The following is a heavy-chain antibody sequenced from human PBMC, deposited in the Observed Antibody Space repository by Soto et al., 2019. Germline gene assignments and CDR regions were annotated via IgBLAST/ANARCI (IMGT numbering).Heavy chain of an antibody. J-gene: IGHJ6*02. Sequence: XVSLQLSCVASGFTFDTYGIHWVRQAPGKGLQWVALISYEGSNTYYADSVRGRFTISRDNSKNTLYLQMNTLRPEDTGLYYCARVTPGNNLYYFSGLDFWGQGTSVTVSS. CDR3: ARVTPGNNLYYFSGLDF. CDR1: GFTFDTYG. CDR2: ISYEGSNT. V-gene: IGHV3-30-3*01. D-gene: IGHD1-1*01.